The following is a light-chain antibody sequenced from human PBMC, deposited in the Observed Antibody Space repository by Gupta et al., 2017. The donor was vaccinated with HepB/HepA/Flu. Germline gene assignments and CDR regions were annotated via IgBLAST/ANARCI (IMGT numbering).Light chain of an antibody. J-gene: IGKJ2*01. CDR3: QQNDNLPPVT. CDR1: QNIRKL. CDR2: GVS. Sequence: DIQMTQSPSSLSASVGDRVTNTCRASQNIRKLLNWYQQAPGRAPKLLIYGVSTRHSGVPTRFSGSGSETDFTLTITNGEPEDFAAYYCQQNDNLPPVTFGQGTQLEIK. V-gene: IGKV1-39*01.